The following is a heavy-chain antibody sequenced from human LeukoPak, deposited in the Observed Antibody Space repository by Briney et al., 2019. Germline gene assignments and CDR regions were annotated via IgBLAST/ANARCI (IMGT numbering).Heavy chain of an antibody. Sequence: GGSLRLPCAASGFTFTNYAMSWVRQAPGKGLEWVSAISGSGGNTYYADSVKGRFTISRDNSKNTLYLQMNSMRAEDTAVYYCAKDRVPLYGDLINWFDPWGQGTLVTVSS. CDR3: AKDRVPLYGDLINWFDP. CDR2: ISGSGGNT. J-gene: IGHJ5*02. CDR1: GFTFTNYA. V-gene: IGHV3-23*01. D-gene: IGHD4-17*01.